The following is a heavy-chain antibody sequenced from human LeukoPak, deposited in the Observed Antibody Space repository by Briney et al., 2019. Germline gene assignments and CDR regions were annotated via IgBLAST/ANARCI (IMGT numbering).Heavy chain of an antibody. D-gene: IGHD1-1*01. CDR3: ARDLETGTAFDP. CDR2: ISAYNGNT. J-gene: IGHJ5*02. CDR1: GYTFTSHG. V-gene: IGHV1-18*01. Sequence: ASVKVSCKASGYTFTSHGISWVRQAPGQGLEWMGWISAYNGNTNYAQKLQGRVTMTTDTSTSTAYMELRSLRSDDTAAYYCARDLETGTAFDPWGQGTLVTVSS.